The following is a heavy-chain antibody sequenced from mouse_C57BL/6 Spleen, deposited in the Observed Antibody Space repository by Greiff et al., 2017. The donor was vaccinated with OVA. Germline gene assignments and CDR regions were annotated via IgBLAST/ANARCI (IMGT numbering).Heavy chain of an antibody. J-gene: IGHJ3*01. D-gene: IGHD2-4*01. CDR1: GFTFSDYG. CDR2: ISSGSSTI. V-gene: IGHV5-17*01. CDR3: ARRDDYDREAWFAY. Sequence: EVQRVESGGGLVKPGGSLKLSCAASGFTFSDYGMHWVRQAPEKGLEWVAYISSGSSTIYYADTVKGRFTISRDNAKNTLFLQMTSLRSEDTAMYYCARRDDYDREAWFAYWGQGTLVTVSA.